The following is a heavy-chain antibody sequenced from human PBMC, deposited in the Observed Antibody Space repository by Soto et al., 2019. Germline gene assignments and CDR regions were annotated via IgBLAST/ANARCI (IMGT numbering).Heavy chain of an antibody. V-gene: IGHV3-23*01. CDR2: ISGSGGST. Sequence: EVQLLESGGGLVQPGGSPRLSCAASGFTFSSYAMSWVRQAPGKGLEWVSAISGSGGSTYYADSVKGRFTISRDNSKNTLYLQMNSLRAEDTAVYYCAKSQEWFGELLPPVDYWGQGTLVTVSS. CDR1: GFTFSSYA. J-gene: IGHJ4*02. CDR3: AKSQEWFGELLPPVDY. D-gene: IGHD3-10*01.